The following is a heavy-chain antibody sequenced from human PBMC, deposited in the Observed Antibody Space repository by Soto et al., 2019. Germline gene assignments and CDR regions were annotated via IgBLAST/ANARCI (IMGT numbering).Heavy chain of an antibody. CDR3: GRDSQGTGGIYSDYYYYYGMDV. CDR2: ISAYNGNT. CDR1: GYTFTSYG. V-gene: IGHV1-18*01. D-gene: IGHD1-26*01. Sequence: QVQLVQSGAEVKKPGASVKVSCKASGYTFTSYGISWVRQAPGQGLAWMGWISAYNGNTNYAQKLQGRVNMTTDTSTRRGYMELRRRRSDDTAVYYCGRDSQGTGGIYSDYYYYYGMDVWGQGTTVTVSS. J-gene: IGHJ6*02.